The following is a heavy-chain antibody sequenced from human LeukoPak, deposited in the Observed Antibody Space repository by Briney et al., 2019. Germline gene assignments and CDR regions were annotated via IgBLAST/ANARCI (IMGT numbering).Heavy chain of an antibody. V-gene: IGHV3-21*01. CDR3: ARDSTARLRLGELSSFDY. J-gene: IGHJ4*02. Sequence: TGGSLRLSCAASGFTFSSYSMNWVRQAPGKGLEWVSSISSSSSYIYYADSVKGRFTISRDNAKNSLYLQMNSLRAEDTAVYYCARDSTARLRLGELSSFDYWGQGTLVTVSS. CDR2: ISSSSSYI. CDR1: GFTFSSYS. D-gene: IGHD3-16*02.